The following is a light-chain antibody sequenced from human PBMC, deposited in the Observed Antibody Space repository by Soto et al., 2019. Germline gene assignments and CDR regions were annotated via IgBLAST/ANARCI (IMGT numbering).Light chain of an antibody. V-gene: IGKV3-15*01. CDR1: QSVSIN. J-gene: IGKJ5*01. CDR3: HQYDKWPPIT. CDR2: DAS. Sequence: EIVLTQSPATLSLSPGERATLSCRASQSVSINLAWYQQKPGQVPRLLIYDASTRATDIPTRFSGSGSGTEFTLTISSLQSEDFAVYYCHQYDKWPPITFGQGTRLE.